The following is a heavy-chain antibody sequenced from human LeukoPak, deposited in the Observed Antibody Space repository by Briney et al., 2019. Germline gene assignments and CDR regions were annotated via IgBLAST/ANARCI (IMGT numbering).Heavy chain of an antibody. V-gene: IGHV3-23*01. Sequence: GGSLRLSCAASGFTFSNYAMNWVRQAPGKGLEWVSTISTDGGSTYYTDSVRGRFTISRGNSKSTLYLQINSLRAEDTALYYCAKGLAVSGTYFDYWGQGTLVTVSS. D-gene: IGHD1-26*01. CDR2: ISTDGGST. CDR3: AKGLAVSGTYFDY. J-gene: IGHJ4*02. CDR1: GFTFSNYA.